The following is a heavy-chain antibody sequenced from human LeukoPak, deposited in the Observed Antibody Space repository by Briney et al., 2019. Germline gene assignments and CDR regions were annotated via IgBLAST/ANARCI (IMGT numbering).Heavy chain of an antibody. Sequence: PGGSLRLSCAASGFTSTNYAMNWVRQAPGKGLEWVSVLIGSSGSTDYADSVKGRFTISRDTSKNTPFLQMNSLRAEDTAIYYCAKGAYDYIEIGYFDSWGQGTLVTVSS. V-gene: IGHV3-23*01. D-gene: IGHD5-12*01. CDR2: LIGSSGST. CDR3: AKGAYDYIEIGYFDS. J-gene: IGHJ4*02. CDR1: GFTSTNYA.